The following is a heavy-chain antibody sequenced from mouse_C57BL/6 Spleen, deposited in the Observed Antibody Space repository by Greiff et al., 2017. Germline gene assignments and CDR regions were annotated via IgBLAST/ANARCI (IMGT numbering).Heavy chain of an antibody. Sequence: QVQLKESGPGLVQPSQSLSITCTVSGFSLTSYGVHWVRQSPGKGLEWLGMIWSGGSTDYNAALISSLSTRKDNSTSQVVFKMNSLEADDTARYSCASPSYDYDAGFVYWGQGTLVTVSA. D-gene: IGHD2-4*01. CDR1: GFSLTSYG. J-gene: IGHJ3*01. CDR2: IWSGGST. V-gene: IGHV2-2*01. CDR3: ASPSYDYDAGFVY.